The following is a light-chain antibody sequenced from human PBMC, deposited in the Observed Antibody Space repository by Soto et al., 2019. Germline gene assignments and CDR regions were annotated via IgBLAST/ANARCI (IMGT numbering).Light chain of an antibody. CDR1: QSVNTN. Sequence: ETLMTQSPATLSVSPGERATLSCRASQSVNTNLAWYQHKPGQAPRLLIYDASTRATGIPARFSGSGSGTDITLTISSLQSEDFAVYYCQQYKNWPRTFGQGTRVEIK. CDR2: DAS. V-gene: IGKV3-15*01. CDR3: QQYKNWPRT. J-gene: IGKJ1*01.